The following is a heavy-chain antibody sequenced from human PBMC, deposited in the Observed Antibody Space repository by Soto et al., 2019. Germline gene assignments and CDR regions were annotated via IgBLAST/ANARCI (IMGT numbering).Heavy chain of an antibody. CDR1: GFIFSSYS. CDR2: ISSSSSTI. J-gene: IGHJ4*01. Sequence: GGSLRLSCAASGFIFSSYSMNWVRQAPGKGLEWVSYISSSSSTIYYADSVKGRFTISRDNAKNSLYLQMNSLRAEDTAVYYCARADYGDYGIDYWGHGTLVTSPQ. V-gene: IGHV3-48*01. D-gene: IGHD4-17*01. CDR3: ARADYGDYGIDY.